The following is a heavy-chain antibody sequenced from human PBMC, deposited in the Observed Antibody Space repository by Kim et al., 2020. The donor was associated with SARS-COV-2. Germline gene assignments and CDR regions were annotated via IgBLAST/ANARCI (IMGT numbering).Heavy chain of an antibody. D-gene: IGHD3-3*01. CDR2: ISYDGSNK. CDR1: GFTFSSYA. Sequence: GGSLRLSCAASGFTFSSYAMHWVRQAPGKGLEWVAVISYDGSNKYYADSVKGRFTISRDNSKNTPYLQMNILRAEATAVYYCARVTSITIFGVVIYSDA. CDR3: ARVTSITIFGVVIYSDA. V-gene: IGHV3-30-3*01. J-gene: IGHJ3*01.